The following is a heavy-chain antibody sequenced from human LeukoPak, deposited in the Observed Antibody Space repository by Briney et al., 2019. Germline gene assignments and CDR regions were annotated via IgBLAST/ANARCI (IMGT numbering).Heavy chain of an antibody. J-gene: IGHJ4*02. Sequence: GASVKVSCKASGDIFSNYAISWVRQAPGQGLEWMGRIILVLNIVNNAQKFQGRVTITADKSTSTAYMELSSLRSGDTAVYYCARAVHGGFLYYFDSWGQGTLVTVSS. D-gene: IGHD3-3*01. CDR1: GDIFSNYA. CDR2: IILVLNIV. V-gene: IGHV1-69*04. CDR3: ARAVHGGFLYYFDS.